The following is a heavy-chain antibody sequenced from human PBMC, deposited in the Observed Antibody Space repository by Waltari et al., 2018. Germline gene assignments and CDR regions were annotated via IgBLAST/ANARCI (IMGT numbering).Heavy chain of an antibody. CDR1: GGTFSSYA. CDR2: IIPIFGTA. CDR3: AKQIGGQQLPTDFDY. V-gene: IGHV1-69*12. Sequence: QVQLVQSGAEVKKPGSSVKVSCKASGGTFSSYAISWVRQAPGQGLEWIGGIIPIFGTANYAQKFQGRVTITADESTSTAYMELNSLRAEDTAVYYCAKQIGGQQLPTDFDYWGQGTLVTVSS. D-gene: IGHD6-13*01. J-gene: IGHJ4*02.